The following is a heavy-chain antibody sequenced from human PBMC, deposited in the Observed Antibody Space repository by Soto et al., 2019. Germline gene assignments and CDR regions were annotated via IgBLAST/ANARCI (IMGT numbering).Heavy chain of an antibody. CDR3: ARPVYCSGSTYYYYYGMDF. J-gene: IGHJ6*02. CDR2: MNPNSGNT. V-gene: IGHV1-8*01. Sequence: ASVKVSCKASGYTFTSYDINWVRQATGQGLEWMGWMNPNSGNTGYARKFQGRVTMTRNTSISTAYMELSSLRSEDTAVYYCARPVYCSGSTYYYYYGMDFWSQRTTVTVSS. CDR1: GYTFTSYD. D-gene: IGHD3-10*01.